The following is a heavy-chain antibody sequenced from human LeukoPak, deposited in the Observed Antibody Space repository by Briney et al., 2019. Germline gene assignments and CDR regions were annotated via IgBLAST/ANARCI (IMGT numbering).Heavy chain of an antibody. CDR1: GFTFSSYG. J-gene: IGHJ4*02. Sequence: GGSLRLSCAASGFTFSSYGMHWVRQAPGKGLEWVAFIRYDGSNKYYADSVKGRFTISRDNAKNSLYPQMNSLRAEDTAVYYCARDESSSPPVDYWGQGTLVTVSS. CDR3: ARDESSSPPVDY. V-gene: IGHV3-30*02. D-gene: IGHD6-6*01. CDR2: IRYDGSNK.